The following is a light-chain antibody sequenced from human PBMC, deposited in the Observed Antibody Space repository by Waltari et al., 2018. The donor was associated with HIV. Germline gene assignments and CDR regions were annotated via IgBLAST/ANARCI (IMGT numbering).Light chain of an antibody. CDR3: AAWDDGLSGPV. J-gene: IGLJ3*02. Sequence: QSVLTQPPSASGTPGQRVTISCSGSSSNIGSNYVYWYQQLPGTAPKLLSYRTNQRPSGVPDRFSGSKSGTSASLAITGLRSEDEADYYCAAWDDGLSGPVFGGGTKLTVL. V-gene: IGLV1-47*01. CDR2: RTN. CDR1: SSNIGSNY.